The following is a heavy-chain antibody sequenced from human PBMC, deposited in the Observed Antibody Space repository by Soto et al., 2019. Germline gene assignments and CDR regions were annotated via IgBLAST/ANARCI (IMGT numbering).Heavy chain of an antibody. V-gene: IGHV1-24*01. CDR2: FDPEDGET. J-gene: IGHJ3*02. CDR1: GYTFTSYG. Sequence: ASVKVSCKASGYTFTSYGISWVRQAPGKGLEWMGGFDPEDGETIYAQKFQGRVTMTEDTSTDTAYMELSSLRSEDTAVYYCATDLYCSSTSCYDAFDIWGQGTMVTVSS. CDR3: ATDLYCSSTSCYDAFDI. D-gene: IGHD2-2*01.